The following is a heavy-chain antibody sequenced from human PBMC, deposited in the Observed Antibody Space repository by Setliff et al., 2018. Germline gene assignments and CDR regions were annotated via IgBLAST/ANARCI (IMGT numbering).Heavy chain of an antibody. D-gene: IGHD5-18*01. CDR2: INPNSGGT. V-gene: IGHV1-2*04. CDR1: GYTFTGYY. CDR3: AREGVDTRSSTDYRYYMDV. J-gene: IGHJ6*03. Sequence: ASVKVSCKASGYTFTGYYMHWVRQAPGQGLEWMGWINPNSGGTNYAQKFQGWVTMTRDTSISTAYMELSRLRSDDTAVYYCAREGVDTRSSTDYRYYMDVWGKGTTVTISS.